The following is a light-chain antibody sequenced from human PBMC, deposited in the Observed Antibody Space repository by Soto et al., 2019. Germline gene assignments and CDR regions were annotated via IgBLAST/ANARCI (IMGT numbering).Light chain of an antibody. CDR3: KQYAGSPRT. Sequence: EIVLTQSPGTLSLSPGERATLSCRASQSISSNYLAWYQQPPGQAPRLLIYDASSRAAGIPDRFSGSGSGTDFTLTISRLEPEDFGVYCCKQYAGSPRTFGQGTKVEVK. V-gene: IGKV3-20*01. CDR2: DAS. J-gene: IGKJ1*01. CDR1: QSISSNY.